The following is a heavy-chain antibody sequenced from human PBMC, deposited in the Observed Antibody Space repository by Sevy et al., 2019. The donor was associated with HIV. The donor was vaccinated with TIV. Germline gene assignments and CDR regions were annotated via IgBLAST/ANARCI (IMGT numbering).Heavy chain of an antibody. CDR2: INHGGST. D-gene: IGHD2-2*01. CDR1: GGSFSGYY. Sequence: SETLSLTCAVYGGSFSGYYWSWIRQPPGKGLEWIGEINHGGSTNYNPSLKSRATISVEKSKNQFSLKLSSVTAADTAVYYCARHCGSTSCSHAFDIWGQGTMVTVSS. CDR3: ARHCGSTSCSHAFDI. V-gene: IGHV4-34*01. J-gene: IGHJ3*02.